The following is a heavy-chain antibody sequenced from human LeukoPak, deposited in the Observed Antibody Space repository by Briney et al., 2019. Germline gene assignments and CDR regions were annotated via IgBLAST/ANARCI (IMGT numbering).Heavy chain of an antibody. CDR1: GFTVSSNY. Sequence: GGSLRLSCAASGFTVSSNYMSWVRQAPGKGLEWVSVIYSGGSTYYADSVKGRFTISRDNSKNTLYPQMNNLRAEDTAVYYCASGSGSYRTPYYYMDVWGKGTTVTVSS. J-gene: IGHJ6*03. CDR3: ASGSGSYRTPYYYMDV. CDR2: IYSGGST. D-gene: IGHD3-10*01. V-gene: IGHV3-53*01.